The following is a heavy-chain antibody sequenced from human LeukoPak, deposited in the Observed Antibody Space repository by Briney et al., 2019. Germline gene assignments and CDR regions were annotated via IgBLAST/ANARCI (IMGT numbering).Heavy chain of an antibody. J-gene: IGHJ4*02. CDR1: GGSISSYY. CDR2: IYYSGST. V-gene: IGHV4-59*08. D-gene: IGHD1-14*01. Sequence: KPSETLSLTCTVSGGSISSYYWSWIRQPPGKGLEWIGYIYYSGSTNYNPSLKTRVTISVHTSKNHYSLKLSSVTAADTAVYYCARLDNHHFDYWGQGTLVTVSS. CDR3: ARLDNHHFDY.